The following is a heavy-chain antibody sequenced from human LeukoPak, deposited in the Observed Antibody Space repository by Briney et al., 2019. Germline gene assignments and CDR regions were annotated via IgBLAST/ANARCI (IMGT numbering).Heavy chain of an antibody. CDR1: GFTFSSYG. V-gene: IGHV3-30*02. CDR3: AKDPGDRNYYDSSPLGY. CDR2: IRYDGSNK. Sequence: GGSLRLSCAASGFTFSSYGMHWVRQAPGKGLEWVAFIRYDGSNKYYADSVKGRFTISRDNPKNTLYLQMNSLRAGDTAVYYCAKDPGDRNYYDSSPLGYWGQGALVTVSS. J-gene: IGHJ4*02. D-gene: IGHD3-22*01.